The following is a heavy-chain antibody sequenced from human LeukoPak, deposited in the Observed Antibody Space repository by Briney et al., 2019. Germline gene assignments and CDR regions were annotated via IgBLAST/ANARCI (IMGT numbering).Heavy chain of an antibody. CDR3: ARGVAGDIVVVPAAIGAGPLDY. D-gene: IGHD2-2*01. V-gene: IGHV4-39*07. CDR2: INHSGST. CDR1: GGSISSSSYY. Sequence: SETLSLTCTVSGGSISSSSYYWSWIRQPPGKGLEWIGEINHSGSTNYNPSLKSRVTISVDTSKNQFSLKLSSVTAADTAVYYCARGVAGDIVVVPAAIGAGPLDYWGQGTLVTVSS. J-gene: IGHJ4*02.